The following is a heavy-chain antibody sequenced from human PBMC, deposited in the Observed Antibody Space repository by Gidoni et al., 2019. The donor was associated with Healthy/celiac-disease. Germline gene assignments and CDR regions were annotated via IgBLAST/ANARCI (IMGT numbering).Heavy chain of an antibody. D-gene: IGHD6-6*01. CDR2: ISYDGSNK. V-gene: IGHV3-30*18. CDR1: GFTFSSYG. CDR3: AKDPYSSSSDYYYGMDV. J-gene: IGHJ6*02. Sequence: QVQLVESGGGVVQPGRSLRLSCAASGFTFSSYGMPWVRQAPGKGLEWVAVISYDGSNKYYADSVKGRFTISRDNSKNTLYLQMNSLRAEDTAVYYCAKDPYSSSSDYYYGMDVWGQGTTVTVSS.